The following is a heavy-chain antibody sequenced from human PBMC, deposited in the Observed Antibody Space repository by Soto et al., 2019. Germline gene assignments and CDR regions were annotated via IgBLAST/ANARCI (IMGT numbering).Heavy chain of an antibody. V-gene: IGHV4-4*07. D-gene: IGHD3-9*01. CDR1: GGSISSNY. CDR2: IYTSGST. J-gene: IGHJ5*02. CDR3: ARDVRYFDWLLYWFDP. Sequence: SETLSLTCTVSGGSISSNYWSWIRQPAGKGLEWIGRIYTSGSTNYNPSLKSRVTMSVDTSKNQFSLKLSSVTAADTAVYYCARDVRYFDWLLYWFDPWGQGTLVTVSS.